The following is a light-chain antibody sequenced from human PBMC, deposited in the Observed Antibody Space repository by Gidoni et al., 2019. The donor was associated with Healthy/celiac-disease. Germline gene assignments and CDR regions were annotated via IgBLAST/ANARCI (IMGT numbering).Light chain of an antibody. CDR2: KDS. CDR1: ALPKQY. Sequence: SYELTQPPSVSVSPGQTARITCSGDALPKQYAYWYQQKPGHAPVLVIYKDSARPSGIPERFSGSSSGTTVTLTISGVQAEDEADYYCQSADSSGTPVVFGGGTKLTVL. CDR3: QSADSSGTPVV. J-gene: IGLJ2*01. V-gene: IGLV3-25*03.